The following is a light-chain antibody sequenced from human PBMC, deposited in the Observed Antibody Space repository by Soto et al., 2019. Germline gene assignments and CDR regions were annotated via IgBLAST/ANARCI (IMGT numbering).Light chain of an antibody. V-gene: IGKV3-15*01. J-gene: IGKJ5*01. Sequence: EIVMTQSPATLSVSPGESATLSCRASQSVASHLAWYQQKPGQAPRLLIFGASVRATGIPARFSGSGSGTEFVLPTDSLQSEDFAVYYCHQYNDWPSITFGQGTRLEI. CDR1: QSVASH. CDR2: GAS. CDR3: HQYNDWPSIT.